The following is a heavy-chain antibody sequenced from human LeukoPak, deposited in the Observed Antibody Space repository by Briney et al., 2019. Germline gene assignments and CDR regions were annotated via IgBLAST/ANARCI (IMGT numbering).Heavy chain of an antibody. D-gene: IGHD1/OR15-1a*01. J-gene: IGHJ6*02. CDR1: GFTFSSYA. V-gene: IGHV3-30-3*01. CDR3: ARAFKLGQYYYGMDV. Sequence: GGSLRLSCAASGFTFSSYAMPWVRQAPGKGLEWVAVISYDGSNKYYADSVKGRFTISRDNSKNTLYLQMNSLRAEDTAVYYCARAFKLGQYYYGMDVWGQGTTVTVSS. CDR2: ISYDGSNK.